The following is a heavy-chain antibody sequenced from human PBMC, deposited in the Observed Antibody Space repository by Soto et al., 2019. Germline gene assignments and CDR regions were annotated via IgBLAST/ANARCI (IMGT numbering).Heavy chain of an antibody. Sequence: QVHLVQSGAEVKKPGSSVRVSCKASGDTFITSAITWVRQAPGQGLEWVGRIVPILGVANYAQKFQGRVTISADKSTTTAYIEVTSLTYDDTAVYYFARAQTADDTFDIWGQGTVVTVSS. D-gene: IGHD7-27*01. V-gene: IGHV1-69*04. CDR1: GDTFITSA. J-gene: IGHJ3*02. CDR2: IVPILGVA. CDR3: ARAQTADDTFDI.